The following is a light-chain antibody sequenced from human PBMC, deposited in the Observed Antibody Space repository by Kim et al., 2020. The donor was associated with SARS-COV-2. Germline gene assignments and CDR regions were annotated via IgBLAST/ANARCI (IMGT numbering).Light chain of an antibody. CDR3: QQSYTAPT. J-gene: IGKJ1*01. V-gene: IGKV1-39*01. Sequence: DIQMTQSPSSLSASVGDRVTITCRASRTISIYLSWNQQKPGKAPKLLIYAASNLQGGVPSRFSGSGSGTDFTLTITSLQPEDFATYYCQQSYTAPTFGQGTKVDIK. CDR2: AAS. CDR1: RTISIY.